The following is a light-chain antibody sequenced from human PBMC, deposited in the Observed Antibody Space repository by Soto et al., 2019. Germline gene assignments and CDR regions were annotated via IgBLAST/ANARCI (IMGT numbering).Light chain of an antibody. V-gene: IGLV1-44*01. CDR3: AAWDDCLNCPYV. CDR2: SNN. Sequence: QSVLTQPPSASGTPGQRVTISCSGSSSNIGSNTVNWYQQLPGTAPKLLIYSNNQRPSGVPDRFSGSKSGTSASLAISGLQSEDEADYYCAAWDDCLNCPYVFVPGTEVNVL. CDR1: SSNIGSNT. J-gene: IGLJ1*01.